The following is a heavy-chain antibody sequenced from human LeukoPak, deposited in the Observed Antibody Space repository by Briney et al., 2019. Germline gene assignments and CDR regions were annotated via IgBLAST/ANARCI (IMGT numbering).Heavy chain of an antibody. CDR2: ISGSGGST. CDR3: AKRPSSGTYYFDY. D-gene: IGHD3-10*01. Sequence: GGSLRLSCAASGFTFSSYAMSWVRQAPGKGLEWVSAISGSGGSTYYADSVEGRFTISRDNSKNTLYLQMNSLRAEDTAVYYCAKRPSSGTYYFDYWGQGTLVTVSS. CDR1: GFTFSSYA. V-gene: IGHV3-23*01. J-gene: IGHJ4*02.